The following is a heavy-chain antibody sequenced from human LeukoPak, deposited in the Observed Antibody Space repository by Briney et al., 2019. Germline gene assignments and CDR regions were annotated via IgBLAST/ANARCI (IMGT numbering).Heavy chain of an antibody. Sequence: GSLRLSCAASGFTFSSYNMIWIRQPPGKGPEWIGEINHTGSTNYNPSLKSRVTISVDTSKYQFSLKLSSVTAADTAVYYCARGGEMVYCSDGSCSSSRYPFDYWGQGTLVTVSS. J-gene: IGHJ4*02. CDR1: GFTFSSYN. V-gene: IGHV4-34*01. D-gene: IGHD2-15*01. CDR3: ARGGEMVYCSDGSCSSSRYPFDY. CDR2: INHTGST.